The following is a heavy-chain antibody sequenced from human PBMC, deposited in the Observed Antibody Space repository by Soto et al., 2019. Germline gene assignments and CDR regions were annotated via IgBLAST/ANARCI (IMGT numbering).Heavy chain of an antibody. CDR1: GYTFTNFY. J-gene: IGHJ4*01. V-gene: IGHV1-46*01. D-gene: IGHD6-19*01. CDR2: INPSGGGI. Sequence: QVQLVQSGAEVKKPGASVKVSCKASGYTFTNFYIHWVRQAPGQGLEWMGIINPSGGGITYAQKFQGRVTMTRDTSTSTVYMELSSLRSEDTAVYYCARGRVAGSPSPFDYWGHGTLVTVSP. CDR3: ARGRVAGSPSPFDY.